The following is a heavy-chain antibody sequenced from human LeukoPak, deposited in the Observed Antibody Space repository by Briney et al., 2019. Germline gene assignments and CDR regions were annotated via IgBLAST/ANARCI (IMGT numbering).Heavy chain of an antibody. J-gene: IGHJ5*02. V-gene: IGHV3-11*03. CDR2: INGSSSDT. CDR1: GFTFSDYY. D-gene: IGHD2-15*01. CDR3: ARRGTTSCTVDSCHPNWFDP. Sequence: PGGSLRLSCAASGFTFSDYYMIWIRHAPGGGLEWILYINGSSSDTKYADSVKGRFTISRDNAKNSVYLLMNSLRAEDTAVYYCARRGTTSCTVDSCHPNWFDPWGQGNLVTVSS.